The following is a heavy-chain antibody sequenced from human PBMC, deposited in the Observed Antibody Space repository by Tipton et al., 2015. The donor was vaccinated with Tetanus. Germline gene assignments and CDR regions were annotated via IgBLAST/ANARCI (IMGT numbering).Heavy chain of an antibody. J-gene: IGHJ3*02. CDR2: ITSSSSTI. CDR1: GFTFSSYN. D-gene: IGHD1-1*01. Sequence: SLRLSCAASGFTFSSYNMNWVRQAPGKGLEWVSYITSSSSTIYYADSVKGRFTISRDNAKNSLYLQMNSLRAEDTAIYYCAKAMNDLRYALDIWGQGTLVTVAS. V-gene: IGHV3-48*04. CDR3: AKAMNDLRYALDI.